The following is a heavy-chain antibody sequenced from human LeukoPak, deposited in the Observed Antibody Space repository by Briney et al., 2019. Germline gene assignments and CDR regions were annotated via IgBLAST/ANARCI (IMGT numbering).Heavy chain of an antibody. D-gene: IGHD3-10*01. Sequence: GGSLRLSCAASGFTVSSNYVSWVRQAPGKGLEWLSVFYSGGNTYHADSVKGRFTISRANSKNTLYLQMNSLRAEDTAVYYCARDYYGSGRLDYWGQGTLVTVSS. J-gene: IGHJ4*02. CDR1: GFTVSSNY. V-gene: IGHV3-53*01. CDR2: FYSGGNT. CDR3: ARDYYGSGRLDY.